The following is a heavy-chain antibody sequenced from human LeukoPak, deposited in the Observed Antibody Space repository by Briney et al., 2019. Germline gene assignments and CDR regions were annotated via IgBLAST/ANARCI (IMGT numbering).Heavy chain of an antibody. Sequence: GGSLRLSCAASGFTVSSNYMSWVRQAPGKGLEWVSVIYSGGSTYYADSVKGRFTISRDNSKNTLYPQMNSLRAEDTAVYYCASILAAAGSYYYYGMDVWGQGTTVTVSS. D-gene: IGHD6-13*01. CDR2: IYSGGST. J-gene: IGHJ6*02. V-gene: IGHV3-53*01. CDR3: ASILAAAGSYYYYGMDV. CDR1: GFTVSSNY.